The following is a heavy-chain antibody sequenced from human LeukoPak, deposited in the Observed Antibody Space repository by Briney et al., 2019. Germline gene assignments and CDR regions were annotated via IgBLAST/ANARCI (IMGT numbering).Heavy chain of an antibody. CDR2: INPRGDYT. D-gene: IGHD2-21*02. J-gene: IGHJ3*02. CDR1: GYTFTSYY. CDR3: ARSGYLVVTAYDAFDI. V-gene: IGHV1-46*01. Sequence: ASVKVSCKPFGYTFTSYYIHWVRRAPGQGLEWVGIINPRGDYTTYAQNFQGRVTMTRDTSTSTIYMELSSLRSEDTAVYYCARSGYLVVTAYDAFDIWGQGTMLTVSS.